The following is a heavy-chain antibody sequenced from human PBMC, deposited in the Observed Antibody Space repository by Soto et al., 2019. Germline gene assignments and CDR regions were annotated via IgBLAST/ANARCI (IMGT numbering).Heavy chain of an antibody. CDR2: IIPIFGTA. D-gene: IGHD3-10*01. CDR1: GGTFSSYA. V-gene: IGHV1-69*13. CDR3: ARDVGSGTYYNQYNWFDP. Sequence: ASVKVSCKASGGTFSSYAISWVRQAPGQGLEWMGGIIPIFGTANYAQKFQGRVTITADESTSTAYMELSSLRSEDTAVYYCARDVGSGTYYNQYNWFDPWGQGTLVTVSS. J-gene: IGHJ5*02.